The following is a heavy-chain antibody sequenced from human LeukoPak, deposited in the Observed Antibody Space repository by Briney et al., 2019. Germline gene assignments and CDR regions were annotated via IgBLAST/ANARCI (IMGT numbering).Heavy chain of an antibody. CDR1: GFTFSSYW. CDR2: IKQDGSET. Sequence: GGSLRLSCAASGFTFSSYWMTWVRQAPGKGLEWVAHIKQDGSETYYVDSVKGRFTVSRDNGKNSLYLQLNTLRAEDMAVYYCARVHCTSTSCWGALYFDYWGQGTLVIVSS. CDR3: ARVHCTSTSCWGALYFDY. V-gene: IGHV3-7*01. D-gene: IGHD2-2*01. J-gene: IGHJ4*02.